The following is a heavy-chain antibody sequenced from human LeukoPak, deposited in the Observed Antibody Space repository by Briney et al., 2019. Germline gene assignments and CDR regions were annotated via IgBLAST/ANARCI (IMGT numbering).Heavy chain of an antibody. D-gene: IGHD6-6*01. Sequence: PSETLTLTCTVSGGSVSSGSYYWSWIRQPPGKGLEWIGYIYYSGSTNYNPSLKSRVTISVDTSKNQFSLKLSSVTAADTAVYYCARGYSSSSLQDYWGQGTLVTVSS. CDR3: ARGYSSSSLQDY. J-gene: IGHJ4*02. V-gene: IGHV4-61*01. CDR2: IYYSGST. CDR1: GGSVSSGSYY.